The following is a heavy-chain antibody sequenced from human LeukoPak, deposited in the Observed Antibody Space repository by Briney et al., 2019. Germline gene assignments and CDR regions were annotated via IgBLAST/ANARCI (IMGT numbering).Heavy chain of an antibody. D-gene: IGHD2-2*01. J-gene: IGHJ6*03. CDR1: GFTFSSYS. CDR3: ARTRAPSNGRVLYYMDV. CDR2: IISINSHI. V-gene: IGHV3-21*01. Sequence: GPSLRLSCAASGFTFSSYSMNWVRQAPGKGLEWLASIISINSHIYYADSVKGRFTISRDNAKNSLYLQMNSLRAEDTAVYYCARTRAPSNGRVLYYMDVWGKGTTVTVSS.